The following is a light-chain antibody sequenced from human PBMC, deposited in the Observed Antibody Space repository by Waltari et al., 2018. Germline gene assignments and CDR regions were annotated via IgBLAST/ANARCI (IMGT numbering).Light chain of an antibody. Sequence: QSALTQPSSVSGSPGPSRTIPCTGTSSVSGNYNLVSWYQRHPGKPPKLIIYEATQRPSGISTRFSASKSGNTASRTIPGLQAEDEADYFCCSYADSNTWVFGGGTRLTVL. CDR2: EAT. V-gene: IGLV2-23*01. J-gene: IGLJ2*01. CDR3: CSYADSNTWV. CDR1: SSVSGNYNL.